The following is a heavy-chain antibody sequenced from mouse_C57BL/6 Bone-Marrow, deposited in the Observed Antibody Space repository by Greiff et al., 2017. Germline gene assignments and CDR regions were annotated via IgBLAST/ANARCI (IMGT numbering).Heavy chain of an antibody. CDR2: ISDGGSYT. Sequence: DVKLQESGGGLVKPGGSLKLSCAASGFTFSSYAMSWVRQTPEKRLEWVATISDGGSYTYYPDNVKGRFTISRDNAKNNLYLQMSHLKSEDTAMYYCARGVSTTSFAFWGQGTLVTVSA. CDR3: ARGVSTTSFAF. D-gene: IGHD2-4*01. V-gene: IGHV5-4*03. CDR1: GFTFSSYA. J-gene: IGHJ3*01.